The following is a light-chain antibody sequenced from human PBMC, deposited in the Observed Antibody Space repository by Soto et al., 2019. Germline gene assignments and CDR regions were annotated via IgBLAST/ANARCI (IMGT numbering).Light chain of an antibody. CDR2: LGS. Sequence: DIVMTQSPLSLPVTPGEPASISCRSSQSLLHSNGYNYLDWYLQKPGQSPQLLIYLGSNRASGVXDXXSRSGSGTDFTLKISRVEAEDVGVYYCMQALQTPRTLGQGTKVEIK. CDR3: MQALQTPRT. CDR1: QSLLHSNGYNY. V-gene: IGKV2-28*01. J-gene: IGKJ1*01.